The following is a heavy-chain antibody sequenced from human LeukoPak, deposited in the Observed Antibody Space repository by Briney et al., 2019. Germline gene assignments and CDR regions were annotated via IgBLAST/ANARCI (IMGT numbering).Heavy chain of an antibody. CDR1: EFTVSSNY. Sequence: GGSLRLSCAASEFTVSSNYMSWVRQAPGKGLEWVSVIYSGGSTYYADSVKGRFTISRDNSKNTLYLQMNSLRAEDTAVYYCTTTYFDYWGQGTLVTVSS. V-gene: IGHV3-53*01. D-gene: IGHD1-14*01. CDR2: IYSGGST. CDR3: TTTYFDY. J-gene: IGHJ4*02.